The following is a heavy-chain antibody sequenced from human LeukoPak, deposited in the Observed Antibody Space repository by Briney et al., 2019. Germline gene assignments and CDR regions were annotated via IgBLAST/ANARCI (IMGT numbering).Heavy chain of an antibody. CDR1: GYTFTGYG. D-gene: IGHD4-17*01. CDR2: ISAYNGNT. Sequence: GASVKVSCKASGYTFTGYGISWVRQAPGQGLEWMGWISAYNGNTNYAQKLQGRVTMTTDTSTSTAYMELRSLRSDDTAVYYCARDRDTTMRWWNYYYYMDVWGKGTTVTVSS. J-gene: IGHJ6*03. V-gene: IGHV1-18*01. CDR3: ARDRDTTMRWWNYYYYMDV.